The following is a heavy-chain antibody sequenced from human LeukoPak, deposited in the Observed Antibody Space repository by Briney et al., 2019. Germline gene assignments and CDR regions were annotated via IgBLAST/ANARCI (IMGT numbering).Heavy chain of an antibody. Sequence: SETLSLTCTVSGGSISSSSYYWSWIRQPPGKGLEWIGSIYHSGSTYYNPSLKSRVTISVDTSKNQLSLKLSSVTAADTAVYYCAREVDSGGTTYWGQGTLVTVSS. V-gene: IGHV4-39*07. D-gene: IGHD1-7*01. CDR2: IYHSGST. CDR3: AREVDSGGTTY. CDR1: GGSISSSSYY. J-gene: IGHJ4*02.